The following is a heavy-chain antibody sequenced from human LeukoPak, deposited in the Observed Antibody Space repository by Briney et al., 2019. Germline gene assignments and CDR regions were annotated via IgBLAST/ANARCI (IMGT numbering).Heavy chain of an antibody. D-gene: IGHD6-6*01. CDR2: ISGSGGST. CDR3: ARGGVYSTSAVDY. J-gene: IGHJ4*02. Sequence: GGSLRLSCAASGFTFSSYGMSWVRQAPGKGLEWVSAISGSGGSTYYADSVKGRFTISRDNSKNTLYLQMNSLRAEDTAVYYCARGGVYSTSAVDYWGQGTLVTVSS. CDR1: GFTFSSYG. V-gene: IGHV3-23*01.